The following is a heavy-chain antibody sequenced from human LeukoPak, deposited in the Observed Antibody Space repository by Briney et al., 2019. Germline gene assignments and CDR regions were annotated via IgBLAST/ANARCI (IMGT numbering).Heavy chain of an antibody. V-gene: IGHV3-48*01. CDR2: ISSSSSTI. J-gene: IGHJ3*02. Sequence: PGGSLRLSCAASGFTFSSYSMNWVRQAPGKGLEWVSYISSSSSTIYYADSVKGRFTISRDNAKNSLYLQMNSLRAEDTAVYYCARDPKYSNYDSLAFDIWGQGTMVTVSS. CDR1: GFTFSSYS. D-gene: IGHD4-11*01. CDR3: ARDPKYSNYDSLAFDI.